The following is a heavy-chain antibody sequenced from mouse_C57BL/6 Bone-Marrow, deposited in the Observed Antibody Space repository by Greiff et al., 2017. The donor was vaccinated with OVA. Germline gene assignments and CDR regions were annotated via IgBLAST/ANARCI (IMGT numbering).Heavy chain of an antibody. CDR2: SRNKANDYKT. V-gene: IGHV7-1*01. Sequence: EVQGVESGGGLVQSGRSLRLSCATSGFTFSDFYMEWVRQAPGKGLEWIAASRNKANDYKTEYSASVKGRFIVSRDTSQSILYLQMNALRDEDTAMYTCARDDGNYYAMDYWRQGTSVTVSS. D-gene: IGHD2-1*01. J-gene: IGHJ4*01. CDR3: ARDDGNYYAMDY. CDR1: GFTFSDFY.